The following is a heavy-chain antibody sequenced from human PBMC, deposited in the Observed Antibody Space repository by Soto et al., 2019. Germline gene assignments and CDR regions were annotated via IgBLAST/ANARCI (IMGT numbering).Heavy chain of an antibody. Sequence: EVQLVESGGGLVQPGGSLKLSCAASGFSFSDSAMHWVRQASGKGLEWVGRIRSKGNSYATAYGASVQGRFTISRDDSKQTAYLQMNSLKTEDTAVYYCTAKAYTMTVDYWGQGTLVTVSS. CDR2: IRSKGNSYAT. V-gene: IGHV3-73*01. J-gene: IGHJ4*02. CDR3: TAKAYTMTVDY. CDR1: GFSFSDSA. D-gene: IGHD3-16*01.